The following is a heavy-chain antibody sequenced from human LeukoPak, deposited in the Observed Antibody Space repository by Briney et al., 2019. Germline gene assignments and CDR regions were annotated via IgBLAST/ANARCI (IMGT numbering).Heavy chain of an antibody. D-gene: IGHD2-2*01. Sequence: PSETLSLTCAVSGGSFSGYYWSWIRKPPRKGLGWNWEINHSGSTNYNPSPKRRVTISVAASKNQFSLKLSSVTAADTAVYYCARGLGVPAAIPPWFDPWGQGTLVTVSS. CDR3: ARGLGVPAAIPPWFDP. CDR2: INHSGST. V-gene: IGHV4-34*01. CDR1: GGSFSGYY. J-gene: IGHJ5*02.